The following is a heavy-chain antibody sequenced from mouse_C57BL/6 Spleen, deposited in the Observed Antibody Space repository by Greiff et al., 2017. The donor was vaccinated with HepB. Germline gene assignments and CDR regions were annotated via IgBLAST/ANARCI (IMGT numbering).Heavy chain of an antibody. CDR1: GYSITSGYY. Sequence: EVQLQQSGPGLVKPSQSLSLTCSVTGYSITSGYYWNWIRQFPGNKLEWMGYISYDGSNNYNPSLKNRISITRDTSKNQFFLKLNSVTTEDTATYYCAHYYGSSLWYFDVWGTGTTVTVSS. J-gene: IGHJ1*03. CDR3: AHYYGSSLWYFDV. CDR2: ISYDGSN. D-gene: IGHD1-1*01. V-gene: IGHV3-6*01.